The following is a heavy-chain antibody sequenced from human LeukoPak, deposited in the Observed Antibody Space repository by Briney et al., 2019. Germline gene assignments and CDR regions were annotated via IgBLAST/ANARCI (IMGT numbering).Heavy chain of an antibody. J-gene: IGHJ4*02. CDR2: IRYDGSNK. V-gene: IGHV3-30*02. Sequence: SGGSLRLSCAASGFTFSSYGMHWVRQAPGKGLEWVAFIRYDGSNKYYADSVKGRFTISRDNSKNTLYLQMNSLRAEDTAVYYCARTNYDSSGYYYPFDYWGQGTLVTVSS. CDR3: ARTNYDSSGYYYPFDY. CDR1: GFTFSSYG. D-gene: IGHD3-22*01.